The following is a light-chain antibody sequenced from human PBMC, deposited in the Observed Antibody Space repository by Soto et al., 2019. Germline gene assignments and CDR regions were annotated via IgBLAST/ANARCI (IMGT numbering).Light chain of an antibody. Sequence: EIVLTQSPGTLSLSPGERATLSCRASQSVSSSYLAWYQQNTGQAPRLLIYGASSRPTGLPDRISGSGSGTDFTLTINRLEPEDFSVYYWQQYGSSPRTVVQGTKVELK. CDR1: QSVSSSY. CDR2: GAS. CDR3: QQYGSSPRT. V-gene: IGKV3-20*01. J-gene: IGKJ1*01.